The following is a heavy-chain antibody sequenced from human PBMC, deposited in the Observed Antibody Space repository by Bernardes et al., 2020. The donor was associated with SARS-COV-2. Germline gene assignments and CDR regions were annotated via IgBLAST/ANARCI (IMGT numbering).Heavy chain of an antibody. Sequence: GACLKNSSQGSGYDFSPYWIGWVRPIPGKGLEWMGMIYPRDSETRYTSSFKGQVTMSADKSISTAYLQWSSLEASDTAIYYCTKNMHFGSISWFDSWGQGTQVTVAS. J-gene: IGHJ5*01. CDR3: TKNMHFGSISWFDS. CDR1: GYDFSPYW. CDR2: IYPRDSET. D-gene: IGHD2-15*01. V-gene: IGHV5-51*01.